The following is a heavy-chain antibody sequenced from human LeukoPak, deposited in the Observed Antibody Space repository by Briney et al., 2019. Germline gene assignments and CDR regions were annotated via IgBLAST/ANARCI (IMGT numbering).Heavy chain of an antibody. CDR2: IYYSGST. CDR1: GGSISSISYY. D-gene: IGHD3-10*01. V-gene: IGHV4-39*01. J-gene: IGHJ6*02. Sequence: SETLSLTCTVSGGSISSISYYWGWIRQPPGRGLEWIVSIYYSGSTYYNPSLKSRVTISVDTSTNQFSLKLSSVTAADTAVYYCARKITMVRGVIYYGMDVWGQGTTVTVSS. CDR3: ARKITMVRGVIYYGMDV.